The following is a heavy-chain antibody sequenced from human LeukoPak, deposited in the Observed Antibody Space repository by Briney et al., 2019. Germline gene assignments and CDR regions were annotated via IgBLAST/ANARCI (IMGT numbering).Heavy chain of an antibody. CDR3: ARGYDFWSGYFY. CDR1: GFTFSSYW. CDR2: INSDGSST. J-gene: IGHJ4*02. D-gene: IGHD3-3*01. Sequence: GSLRLSCAASGFTFSSYWMHWVRQAPGKGLVWVSRINSDGSSTSYADSVKGRFTISRDNAKNTLYLQMNSLRAEDTAVYYCARGYDFWSGYFYWGQGTLVTVPS. V-gene: IGHV3-74*01.